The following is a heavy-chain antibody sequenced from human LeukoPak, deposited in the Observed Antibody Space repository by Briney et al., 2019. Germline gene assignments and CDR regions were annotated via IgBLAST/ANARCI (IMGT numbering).Heavy chain of an antibody. CDR2: IISSGSTI. CDR3: TRDPDALDY. Sequence: GGSLRLSCVASGFTFRSYEMNWVRQAPGKGLEWLSYIISSGSTIYYADSVKGRFTISRDNAKNSLYLQMNSLRDEDTAVYYCTRDPDALDYWGQGTLVTVSS. J-gene: IGHJ4*02. CDR1: GFTFRSYE. V-gene: IGHV3-48*03.